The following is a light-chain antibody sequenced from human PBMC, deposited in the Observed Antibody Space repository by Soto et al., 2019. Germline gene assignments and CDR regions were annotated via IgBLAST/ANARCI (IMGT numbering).Light chain of an antibody. CDR2: GAS. CDR3: QVCGISTGFT. CDR1: QSVGSRF. J-gene: IGKJ3*01. Sequence: EILLTQSPGTLSLSPGERATLSCRASQSVGSRFLAWYQQKPDQAPRLLIYGASSRAAGIPDRFSGGGSGTDFTITISSLEHEDIAVYYCQVCGISTGFTFGPGTKVDIK. V-gene: IGKV3-20*01.